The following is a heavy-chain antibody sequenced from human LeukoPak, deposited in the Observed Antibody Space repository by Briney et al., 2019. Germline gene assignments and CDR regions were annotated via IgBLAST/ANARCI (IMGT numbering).Heavy chain of an antibody. CDR1: GYTFTGYY. J-gene: IGHJ4*02. V-gene: IGHV1-2*02. D-gene: IGHD2-2*01. CDR2: INPNSGGT. Sequence: ASVKVSCKASGYTFTGYYMHWVRQAPGQGLEWMGWINPNSGGTNYAQKFQGRVTMTRDTSISTAYMELSRLRSDDTAVYYCARRPYCSSTSCFLWLDINSDYWGQGTLVTVSS. CDR3: ARRPYCSSTSCFLWLDINSDY.